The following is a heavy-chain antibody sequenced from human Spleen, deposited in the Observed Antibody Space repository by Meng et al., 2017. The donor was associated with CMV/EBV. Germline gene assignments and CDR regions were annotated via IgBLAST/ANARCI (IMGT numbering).Heavy chain of an antibody. CDR2: IYYDGTT. J-gene: IGHJ6*02. CDR3: ARVVRGLTHYLYYYAMDV. D-gene: IGHD3-10*01. Sequence: SETLSLTCTVSGDSITSTNYYWGWIRQPPGKGLEWIGSIYYDGTTYYRPSLKNRVTISVHTSKNQFSLKVYSVTAADTAIYYCARVVRGLTHYLYYYAMDVWGQGTSVTVSS. CDR1: GDSITSTNYY. V-gene: IGHV4-39*07.